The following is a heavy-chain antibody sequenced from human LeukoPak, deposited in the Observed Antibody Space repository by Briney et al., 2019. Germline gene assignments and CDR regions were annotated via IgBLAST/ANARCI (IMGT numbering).Heavy chain of an antibody. Sequence: GGSLRLSCAASGFTFSSYSMSWVRQAPGKGLEWVSSISCSGGSTYYADSVKGRFTISRDNSKNTLYLQMNSLRAEDTAVYYCAKQIPHYDSSGYYTHPFDYWGQGTLVTVSS. CDR1: GFTFSSYS. CDR2: ISCSGGST. CDR3: AKQIPHYDSSGYYTHPFDY. V-gene: IGHV3-23*01. J-gene: IGHJ4*02. D-gene: IGHD3-22*01.